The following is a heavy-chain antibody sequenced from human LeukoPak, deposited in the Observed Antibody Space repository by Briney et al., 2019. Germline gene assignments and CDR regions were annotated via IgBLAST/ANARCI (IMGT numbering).Heavy chain of an antibody. CDR2: IYHSGST. CDR3: ARVKCLGGSCPIDY. D-gene: IGHD2-15*01. CDR1: GGSISSGGYS. Sequence: PSETLSLTCAVSGGSISSGGYSWSWIRQPPGKGLEWIGYIYHSGSTYYNPSLKSRVTISVDRSKNQFSLKLSSVTAADTAVYYCARVKCLGGSCPIDYWGREPWSPSPQ. J-gene: IGHJ4*02. V-gene: IGHV4-30-2*01.